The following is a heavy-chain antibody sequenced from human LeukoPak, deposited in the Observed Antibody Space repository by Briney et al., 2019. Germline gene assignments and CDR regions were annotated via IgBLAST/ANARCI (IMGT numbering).Heavy chain of an antibody. V-gene: IGHV3-48*01. D-gene: IGHD1-1*01. CDR3: ARDWNYADY. Sequence: GGSLRLSCAASGFSFDSYTMNWVRQAPGKGLEWVSYISSGSGTIYYADPVQGRFTISRDNAKNSLYLQMNSLRVEDTAVYYCARDWNYADYWGQGTLVTVSS. J-gene: IGHJ4*02. CDR2: ISSGSGTI. CDR1: GFSFDSYT.